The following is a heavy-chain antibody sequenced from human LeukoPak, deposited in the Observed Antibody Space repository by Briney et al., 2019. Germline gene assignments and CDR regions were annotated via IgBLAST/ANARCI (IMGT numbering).Heavy chain of an antibody. CDR3: ARGNRPDIVVVTDHFDY. D-gene: IGHD2-21*02. CDR2: INHSGST. V-gene: IGHV4-34*01. J-gene: IGHJ4*02. Sequence: SETLSLTCAVYGGSFSGYYWSWIRQPPGKGLEWIGGINHSGSTNYNPSLKSRVTISVDTSKNQFSLKLSSVTAADTAVYYCARGNRPDIVVVTDHFDYWGQGTLVTVSS. CDR1: GGSFSGYY.